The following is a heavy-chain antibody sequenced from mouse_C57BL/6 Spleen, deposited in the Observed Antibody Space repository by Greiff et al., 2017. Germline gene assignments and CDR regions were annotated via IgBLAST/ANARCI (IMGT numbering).Heavy chain of an antibody. Sequence: QVQLQQSGPELVKPGASVKMSCKASGYAFSSYWMNWVKQRPGKGLEWIGRIYPGAGDTNYNGKFKGKATLTADKSSSTAYMELSSLTSADYAVYFCARCLYCGSSSWYFDVWGTGTTVTVSS. J-gene: IGHJ1*03. CDR3: ARCLYCGSSSWYFDV. CDR1: GYAFSSYW. CDR2: IYPGAGDT. D-gene: IGHD1-1*01. V-gene: IGHV1-82*01.